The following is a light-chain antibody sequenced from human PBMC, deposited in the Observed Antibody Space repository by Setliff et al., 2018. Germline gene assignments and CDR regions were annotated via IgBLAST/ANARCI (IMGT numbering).Light chain of an antibody. Sequence: QSALTQPPSASGTPGPLVTISCSGSRSNIGRKIVNWYQQVPGMAPKLLIYSQNQRPSGVPDRFSASKSGTSASLAISGLQSDDEADYYCSAWDDSLNACVFGTGTKVTVL. V-gene: IGLV1-44*01. J-gene: IGLJ1*01. CDR3: SAWDDSLNACV. CDR1: RSNIGRKI. CDR2: SQN.